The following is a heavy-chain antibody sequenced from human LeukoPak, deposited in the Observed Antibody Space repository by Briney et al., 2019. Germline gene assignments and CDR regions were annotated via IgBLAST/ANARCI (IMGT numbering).Heavy chain of an antibody. D-gene: IGHD3-10*01. J-gene: IGHJ6*03. V-gene: IGHV4-61*02. CDR3: AGGYGSGSPNRYYYYMDV. Sequence: PSETLSLTCTVSGDSISSGDYYWSWIRQPAGKGLEWIGRISSSGSTNYNPSLKSRVTISVDTSKNQFSLKLSSVTAADTAVYYCAGGYGSGSPNRYYYYMDVWGKGTTVTISS. CDR1: GDSISSGDYY. CDR2: ISSSGST.